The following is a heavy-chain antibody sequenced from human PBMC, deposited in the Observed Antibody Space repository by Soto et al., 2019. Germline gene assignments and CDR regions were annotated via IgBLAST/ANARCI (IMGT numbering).Heavy chain of an antibody. J-gene: IGHJ6*02. CDR1: GYTFTDYY. Sequence: ASVKVSCKASGYTFTDYYLHWVRQAPGQGLEWMGWINPKSGATHYSQKFQGWVTVTRDTSISTANMEVSRLTSDDTAVYYCARESSGYGGYYYYVLAVWGQGTTVTVSS. V-gene: IGHV1-2*04. CDR2: INPKSGAT. CDR3: ARESSGYGGYYYYVLAV. D-gene: IGHD3-22*01.